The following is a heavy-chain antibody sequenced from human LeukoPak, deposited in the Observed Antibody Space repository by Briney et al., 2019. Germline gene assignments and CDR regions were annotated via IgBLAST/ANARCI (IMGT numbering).Heavy chain of an antibody. CDR3: AKSEGGYSSGWYDY. D-gene: IGHD6-19*01. V-gene: IGHV3-23*01. CDR2: ISGSGGST. Sequence: GGSLRLSCAASGFTFSSYAMSWVRQAPGKGLEWVSAISGSGGSTYYADSVKGRFTISRDNSKNTLYLQMNSLRAEDTAVYYCAKSEGGYSSGWYDYWGQGTLVTVSS. CDR1: GFTFSSYA. J-gene: IGHJ4*02.